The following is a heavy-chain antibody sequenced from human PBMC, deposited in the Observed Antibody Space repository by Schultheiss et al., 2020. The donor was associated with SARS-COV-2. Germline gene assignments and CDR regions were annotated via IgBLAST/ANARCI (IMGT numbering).Heavy chain of an antibody. Sequence: GESLKISCAASGFTFSSYWMHWVRQAPGKGLVWVSRINSDGSSTSYADSVKGRFTISRDNAKNTLYLQMNSLRAEDTAVYYCAKDAGGLTTGGYFDYWGQGTLVTVSS. J-gene: IGHJ4*02. CDR1: GFTFSSYW. CDR2: INSDGSST. CDR3: AKDAGGLTTGGYFDY. V-gene: IGHV3-74*01. D-gene: IGHD1-1*01.